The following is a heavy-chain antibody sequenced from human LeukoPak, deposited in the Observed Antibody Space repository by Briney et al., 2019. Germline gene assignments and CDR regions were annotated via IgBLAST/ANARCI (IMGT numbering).Heavy chain of an antibody. D-gene: IGHD3-10*01. Sequence: WETLSLTCTVSGGSISSYYWSWIRQPPGKGLEWIGYISYSGSTNYNPSLKSRVTISVDTSRNQFSLKLSSVTAADTAVYYCARGRLGGSGSYYNVLDYWGQGTLVTASS. CDR3: ARGRLGGSGSYYNVLDY. CDR1: GGSISSYY. CDR2: ISYSGST. J-gene: IGHJ4*02. V-gene: IGHV4-59*01.